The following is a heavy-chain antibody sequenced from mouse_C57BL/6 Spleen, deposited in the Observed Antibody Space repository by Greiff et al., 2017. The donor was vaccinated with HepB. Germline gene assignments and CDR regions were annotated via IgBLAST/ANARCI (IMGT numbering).Heavy chain of an antibody. CDR1: GFTFSSYA. D-gene: IGHD1-1*01. CDR3: ARELGYGSRTGYFDV. V-gene: IGHV5-4*01. J-gene: IGHJ1*03. CDR2: ISDGGSYT. Sequence: EVHLVESGGGLVKPGGSLKLSCAASGFTFSSYAMSWVRQTPEKRLEWVATISDGGSYTYYPDNVKGRFTISRDNAKNNLYLQMSHLKSEDTAMYYCARELGYGSRTGYFDVWGTGTTVTVSS.